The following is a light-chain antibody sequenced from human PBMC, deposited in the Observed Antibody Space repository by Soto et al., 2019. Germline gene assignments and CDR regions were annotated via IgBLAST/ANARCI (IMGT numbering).Light chain of an antibody. CDR2: DVS. CDR1: SSDVGGYNY. V-gene: IGLV2-14*01. J-gene: IGLJ2*01. Sequence: QSVLTQPASVPGSPGQSITISCPGPSSDVGGYNYVSWYQQHPGKAPKLMIYDVSNRPSGVSNRFSGSKSGNMASLTISGLQAQDEADYYCSSYTSSITVVFGGGTKLTVL. CDR3: SSYTSSITVV.